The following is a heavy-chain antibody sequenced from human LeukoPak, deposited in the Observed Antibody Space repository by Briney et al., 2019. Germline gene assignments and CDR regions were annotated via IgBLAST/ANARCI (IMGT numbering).Heavy chain of an antibody. Sequence: GGSLRLSCAASGFTFSSYSMNWVRQAPGKGLEWVSYISSSSSTIYYADSVKGRFTISRDNAKNSLYLQTNSLRAEDTAVYYCARAGDSSGRHAFDIWGQGTMVTVSS. D-gene: IGHD3-22*01. CDR3: ARAGDSSGRHAFDI. J-gene: IGHJ3*02. CDR1: GFTFSSYS. V-gene: IGHV3-48*01. CDR2: ISSSSSTI.